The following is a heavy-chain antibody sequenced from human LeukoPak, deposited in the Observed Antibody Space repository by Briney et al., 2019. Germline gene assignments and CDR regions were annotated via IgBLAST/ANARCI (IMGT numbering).Heavy chain of an antibody. CDR1: GYTFTNYA. J-gene: IGHJ4*02. D-gene: IGHD6-13*01. V-gene: IGHV1-3*04. CDR3: ARDIWAFGSSWSPFDF. Sequence: ASAKVSCKASGYTFTNYAIHWVRQAPGQRLDWMGWINTGNGNTKYPQKFQGRVTITRDTSASTAYMELSSLRSEDTAVYYCARDIWAFGSSWSPFDFWGQGTLVTVSS. CDR2: INTGNGNT.